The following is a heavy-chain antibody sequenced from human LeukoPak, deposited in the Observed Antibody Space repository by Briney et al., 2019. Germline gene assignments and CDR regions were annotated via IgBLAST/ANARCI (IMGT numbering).Heavy chain of an antibody. J-gene: IGHJ4*02. V-gene: IGHV4-4*07. CDR1: GGYISSYY. CDR2: IYSSGST. Sequence: SETLSLTCTVSGGYISSYYWSWVRQHAGRGLEWIGRIYSSGSTNYNPSLKSRVTMSVETSKNQFSLKVSSVTAADTAVYYCARGGSNFDYWGQGTLVTVSS. CDR3: ARGGSNFDY.